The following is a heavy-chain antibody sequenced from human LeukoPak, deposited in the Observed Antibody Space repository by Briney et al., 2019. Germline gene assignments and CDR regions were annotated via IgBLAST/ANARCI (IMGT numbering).Heavy chain of an antibody. CDR2: IKEDGREK. CDR1: GFTFSSYW. D-gene: IGHD3-10*01. V-gene: IGHV3-7*03. J-gene: IGHJ4*02. CDR3: ARDQSYGLNDY. Sequence: GGSLRLSCAASGFTFSSYWMSWVRQAPGKGLEWVANIKEDGREKHYVDSVKGRFTISRDNAKNSLYLQMNSLRAEDTAVYYWARDQSYGLNDYWGQGTLVTVSS.